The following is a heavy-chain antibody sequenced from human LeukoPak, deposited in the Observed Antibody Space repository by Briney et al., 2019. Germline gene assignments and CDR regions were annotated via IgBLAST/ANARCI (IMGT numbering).Heavy chain of an antibody. CDR2: INHSGST. CDR1: GGSFSGYY. J-gene: IGHJ5*02. D-gene: IGHD5-24*01. CDR3: ARRGVEMAPVRPDNWFDP. V-gene: IGHV4-34*01. Sequence: SETLSLTCAVYGGSFSGYYWSWIRQPPGKGLEWIGEINHSGSTNCNPSLKSRVTISVDTSKNQFSLKVNSVTAADTAVYYCARRGVEMAPVRPDNWFDPWGQGTLVTVSS.